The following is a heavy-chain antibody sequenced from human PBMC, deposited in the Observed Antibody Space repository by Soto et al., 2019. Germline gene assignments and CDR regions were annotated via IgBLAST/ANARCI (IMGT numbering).Heavy chain of an antibody. Sequence: ASVKVSCKAFGYTFTSYAMHWVRQAPGQRLEWMGWINAGNGNTKYSQKFQGRVTITRDTSASTAYMELSSLRSEDTAVYYCARGGTGTGYYYYYYMDVWGKGTTVTVSS. CDR1: GYTFTSYA. D-gene: IGHD1-1*01. CDR2: INAGNGNT. CDR3: ARGGTGTGYYYYYYMDV. J-gene: IGHJ6*03. V-gene: IGHV1-3*01.